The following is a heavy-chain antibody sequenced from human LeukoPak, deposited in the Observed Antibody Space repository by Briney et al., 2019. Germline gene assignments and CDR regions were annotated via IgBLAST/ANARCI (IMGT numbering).Heavy chain of an antibody. CDR3: ARIRYCNSISCYSS. D-gene: IGHD2-2*01. CDR2: IDPDGSNT. CDR1: GFTFINYW. Sequence: GGSLRLSCAASGFTFINYWMHWVRQAPGKGLVWVSRIDPDGSNTTYADSVKGRFTISRDNAKNTLYLQMNSLRAEDTAVYYCARIRYCNSISCYSSWGQGTLVTVSS. V-gene: IGHV3-74*01. J-gene: IGHJ1*01.